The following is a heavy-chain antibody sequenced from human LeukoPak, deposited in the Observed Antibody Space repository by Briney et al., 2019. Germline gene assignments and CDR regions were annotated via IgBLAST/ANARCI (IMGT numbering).Heavy chain of an antibody. CDR1: GGSISSYY. V-gene: IGHV4-59*01. D-gene: IGHD1-26*01. CDR3: ARGGSYYYFDY. CDR2: IYHSGST. J-gene: IGHJ4*02. Sequence: SETLSLTCTVSGGSISSYYWSWLRQPPGKGLEWIGYIYHSGSTNYNPSLKSRVTISVDTSKNQFSLKLSSVTAADTAVYYCARGGSYYYFDYWGQGTLVTVSS.